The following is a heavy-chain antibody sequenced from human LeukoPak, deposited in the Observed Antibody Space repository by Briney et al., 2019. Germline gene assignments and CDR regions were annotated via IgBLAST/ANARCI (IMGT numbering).Heavy chain of an antibody. D-gene: IGHD1-26*01. CDR1: GFTVSSNY. V-gene: IGHV3-66*01. Sequence: GGSLRCSCAASGFTVSSNYMSWVRQAPGMGLEWVSVIYSGGSTYYADSVKGRFTISRDNSKNTLYPQMNRLTAEDTAVYYCARDLLGATPSNYWGQGTLVTVSS. CDR2: IYSGGST. J-gene: IGHJ4*02. CDR3: ARDLLGATPSNY.